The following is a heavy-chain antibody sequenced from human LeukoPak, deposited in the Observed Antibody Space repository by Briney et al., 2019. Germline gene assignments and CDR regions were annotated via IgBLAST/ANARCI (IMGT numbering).Heavy chain of an antibody. CDR3: AKGITMIVVVITSIDY. J-gene: IGHJ4*02. Sequence: PGGSLRLSCAASGFTFSSHGMSWVRQAPGKGLEWVSAISGSGGSTYYADSVKGRFTISRDNSKNTLHLQMNSLRAEDTAVYYCAKGITMIVVVITSIDYWGQGTLVTVSS. D-gene: IGHD3-22*01. V-gene: IGHV3-23*01. CDR1: GFTFSSHG. CDR2: ISGSGGST.